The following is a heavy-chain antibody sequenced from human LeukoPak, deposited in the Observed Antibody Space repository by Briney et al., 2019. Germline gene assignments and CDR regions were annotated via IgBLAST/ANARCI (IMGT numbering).Heavy chain of an antibody. Sequence: PGGSLRLSCAASGFTFSSYEMNWVCQAPGKGPEWVSYISSSGITIYYADSVKGRFTISRDNAKNSLYLQMNSLRAEDTAVYYCARAREITIYNWFDPWGQGTLVTVSS. CDR1: GFTFSSYE. CDR3: ARAREITIYNWFDP. CDR2: ISSSGITI. D-gene: IGHD3-3*01. J-gene: IGHJ5*02. V-gene: IGHV3-48*03.